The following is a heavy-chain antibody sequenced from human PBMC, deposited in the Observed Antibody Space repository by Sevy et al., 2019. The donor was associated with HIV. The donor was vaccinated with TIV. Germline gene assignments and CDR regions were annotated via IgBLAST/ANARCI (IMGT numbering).Heavy chain of an antibody. V-gene: IGHV3-15*01. Sequence: GGSLRLSCAASGFTFSSAWMSWVRQAPGKGLEWVGRIKSEIDGGAIDYAAPVKGRFSISGEDSKNTVYLQMNSLKTGDTAVYYCITDPGYRGYDEEVINYYYYGMDVWGQGTTVTVSS. CDR3: ITDPGYRGYDEEVINYYYYGMDV. CDR2: IKSEIDGGAI. CDR1: GFTFSSAW. D-gene: IGHD5-12*01. J-gene: IGHJ6*02.